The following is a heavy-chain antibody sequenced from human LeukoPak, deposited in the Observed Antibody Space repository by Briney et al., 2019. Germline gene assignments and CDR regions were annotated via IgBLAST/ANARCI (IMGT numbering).Heavy chain of an antibody. CDR3: AKGGSGYFADL. V-gene: IGHV3-23*01. D-gene: IGHD3-22*01. CDR2: ISNDGGGT. Sequence: GGSLRLSCAASGFIFNNYCLIWVRQAPGKGLEWVSAISNDGGGTTYADFVEGRFTISRDNSKNTLFLQMNSLRAEDTALYYCAKGGSGYFADLWGQGTLVTVSS. CDR1: GFIFNNYC. J-gene: IGHJ5*02.